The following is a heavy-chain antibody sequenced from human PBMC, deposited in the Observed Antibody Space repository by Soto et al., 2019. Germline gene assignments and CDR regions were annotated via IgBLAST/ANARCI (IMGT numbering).Heavy chain of an antibody. Sequence: QVQLQESGPGVVKPSETLSLTCTISGGSISGYYWTWSRQSPGKGLGYIGYFYSGNTNYNPSLNSRVTMSVDTSKSHFSLKLSAVTAADTAAYYCGRMSSHCEYAYWGQGTLVTVSS. D-gene: IGHD2-2*01. J-gene: IGHJ4*02. V-gene: IGHV4-59*08. CDR1: GGSISGYY. CDR3: GRMSSHCEYAY. CDR2: FYSGNT.